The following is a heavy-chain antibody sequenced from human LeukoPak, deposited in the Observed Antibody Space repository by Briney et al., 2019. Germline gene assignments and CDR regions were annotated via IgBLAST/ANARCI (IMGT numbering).Heavy chain of an antibody. CDR1: GGSFSGYY. CDR2: INHSGST. V-gene: IGHV4-34*01. CDR3: ARLESGYYGSGSPDY. D-gene: IGHD3-10*01. Sequence: PSETLSLTCAVYGGSFSGYYWSWIRQPPGKGLEWIGEINHSGSTNYNPSLKSRVTISVDTSKNQFSLKLSSVTAADTAVYYCARLESGYYGSGSPDYWGQGTLVTVSS. J-gene: IGHJ4*02.